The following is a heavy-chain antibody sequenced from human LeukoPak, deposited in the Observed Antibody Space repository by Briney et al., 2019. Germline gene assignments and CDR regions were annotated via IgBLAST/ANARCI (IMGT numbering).Heavy chain of an antibody. Sequence: PSETLSLTCTVSGSGYSISGGYYWGWIRQPPGKGLEWIGSIYHSGSTYYNPSLKSRATISVDTTKNQFSLKLKFVTAADTAVYCCAGQFDSSGSYFYWGQGTLVTVSS. J-gene: IGHJ4*02. V-gene: IGHV4-38-2*02. CDR2: IYHSGST. CDR3: AGQFDSSGSYFY. CDR1: GSGYSISGGYY. D-gene: IGHD3-22*01.